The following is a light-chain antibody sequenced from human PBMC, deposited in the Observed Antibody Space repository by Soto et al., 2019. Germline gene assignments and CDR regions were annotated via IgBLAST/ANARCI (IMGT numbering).Light chain of an antibody. Sequence: IVLTQSPATLSLSPGVKATLSCRASQSVSSYLAWYQQKPGQAPRLLIYDASNRATGIPARFSGSGSGTDFTLTSSLLEPEDFAVYYGQQRSNWPWTFGQGTKVEI. CDR3: QQRSNWPWT. V-gene: IGKV3-11*01. CDR2: DAS. CDR1: QSVSSY. J-gene: IGKJ1*01.